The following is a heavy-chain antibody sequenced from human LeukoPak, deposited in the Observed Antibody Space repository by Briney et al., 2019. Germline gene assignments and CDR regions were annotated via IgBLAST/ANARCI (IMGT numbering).Heavy chain of an antibody. D-gene: IGHD1-1*01. CDR3: GHPELP. CDR2: ITSSGTHT. J-gene: IGHJ4*02. CDR1: GFTFSSYT. V-gene: IGHV3-23*01. Sequence: GGSLRLSCAASGFTFSSYTMSWVRQAPGKGLEWVSGITSSGTHTYYVDSVKGRFTISRDNSKNMLYVQMTSLRAEDTAVYYCGHPELPWGQGTLVIVSS.